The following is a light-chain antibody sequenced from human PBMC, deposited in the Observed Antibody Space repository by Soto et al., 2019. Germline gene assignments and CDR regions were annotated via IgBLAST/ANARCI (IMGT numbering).Light chain of an antibody. CDR1: QDISNS. J-gene: IGKJ4*01. V-gene: IGKV1D-12*01. CDR3: KQADSFPLT. CDR2: AAS. Sequence: DIQMTQSPSSVSASVGDRVTITCRASQDISNSLAWYQQKPGKAPKLLIYAASSLQSGVPSRFSGSGSGTDFTLTISSLQPEDFATYYCKQADSFPLTFGGGTKVEIK.